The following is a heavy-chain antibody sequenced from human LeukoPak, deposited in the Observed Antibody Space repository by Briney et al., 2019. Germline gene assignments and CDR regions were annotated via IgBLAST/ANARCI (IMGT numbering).Heavy chain of an antibody. CDR1: GYTFTSYG. CDR2: ISAYNGNT. V-gene: IGHV1-18*01. Sequence: GASVKVSCKASGYTFTSYGISWVRQAPGQGLEWMGWISAYNGNTNYAQKLQGRVTMTTDTSTSTAYMELRSLRSDDTAVYYCARDHWVIAAAGTSVGYFDYWGQGTLVTVSS. CDR3: ARDHWVIAAAGTSVGYFDY. J-gene: IGHJ4*02. D-gene: IGHD6-13*01.